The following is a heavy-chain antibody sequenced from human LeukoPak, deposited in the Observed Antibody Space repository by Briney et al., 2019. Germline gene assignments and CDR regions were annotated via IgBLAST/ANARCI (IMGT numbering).Heavy chain of an antibody. D-gene: IGHD2-2*01. CDR2: INPNSGGT. CDR3: TRGGSLCSGTSCFLNWFDR. J-gene: IGHJ5*02. CDR1: GYTFTDYY. V-gene: IGHV1-2*02. Sequence: AASVKVSCKASGYTFTDYYIHWVRQAPGQGLEWMGWINPNSGGTNYAQKFQGRVTVTRDTSISTAYLDLSSLMLDDTAIYYCTRGGSLCSGTSCFLNWFDRWGQGTLVTVSS.